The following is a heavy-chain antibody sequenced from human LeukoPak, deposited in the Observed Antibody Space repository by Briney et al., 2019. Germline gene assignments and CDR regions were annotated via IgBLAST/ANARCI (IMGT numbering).Heavy chain of an antibody. CDR2: INHSGST. CDR1: GGSFSGYY. CDR3: ASPNGTVGAYSAFDI. V-gene: IGHV4-34*01. Sequence: SETLSLTCAVYGGSFSGYYWSWIRQPPGKGLEWIGEINHSGSTNYNPSLKSRVTISVDTSKSQFSLKLSSVTAADTAVYFCASPNGTVGAYSAFDIWGQGTMVTVSS. J-gene: IGHJ3*02. D-gene: IGHD1-26*01.